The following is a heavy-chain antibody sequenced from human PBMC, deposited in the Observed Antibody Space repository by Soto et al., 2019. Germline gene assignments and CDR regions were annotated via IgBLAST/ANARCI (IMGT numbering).Heavy chain of an antibody. Sequence: SETLSLTCTVSGGSISSGGYYWSWIRQHPGKGLEWIGYIYYSGSTYYNPSLKSRVTISVDTSKNQFSLKLSSVTAADTAVYYCARQTPYSSSWYFDYWGQGTLVTVSS. V-gene: IGHV4-31*03. CDR3: ARQTPYSSSWYFDY. CDR1: GGSISSGGYY. J-gene: IGHJ4*02. CDR2: IYYSGST. D-gene: IGHD6-13*01.